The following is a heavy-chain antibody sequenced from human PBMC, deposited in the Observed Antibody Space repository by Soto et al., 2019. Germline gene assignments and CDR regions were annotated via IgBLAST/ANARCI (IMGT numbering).Heavy chain of an antibody. CDR2: ISAGNGNT. CDR3: ARDYEGAFDY. Sequence: ASVKVSCKASGYTFTNPGQRREWMGWISAGNGNTKYSQKFQGRVTLSSDTSASTVYMELSRLRSDDTAVYYCARDYEGAFDYWGQGTLVTVSS. V-gene: IGHV1-3*01. D-gene: IGHD3-3*01. CDR1: GYTFTN. J-gene: IGHJ4*02.